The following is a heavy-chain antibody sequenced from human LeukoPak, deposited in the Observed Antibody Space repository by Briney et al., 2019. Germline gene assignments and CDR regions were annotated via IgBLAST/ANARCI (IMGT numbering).Heavy chain of an antibody. Sequence: GGSLRLSCAASGFTFSSYAMSWVRQAPGKGLEWVANIKQDGSEKYYVDSLKGRFTISRDNAKNSLYLQMNSLRAEETAVYYCARDAMYGGNDYWGQGTLVTVSS. D-gene: IGHD4/OR15-4a*01. V-gene: IGHV3-7*01. CDR1: GFTFSSYA. CDR3: ARDAMYGGNDY. J-gene: IGHJ4*02. CDR2: IKQDGSEK.